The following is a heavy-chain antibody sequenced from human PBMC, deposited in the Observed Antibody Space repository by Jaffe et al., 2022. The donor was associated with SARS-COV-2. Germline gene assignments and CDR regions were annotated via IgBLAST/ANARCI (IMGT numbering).Heavy chain of an antibody. V-gene: IGHV3-33*01. CDR2: IWYDGSNK. CDR3: AREGTTVRALDY. CDR1: GFTFSSYG. J-gene: IGHJ4*02. D-gene: IGHD4-4*01. Sequence: QVQLVESGGGVVQPGRSLRLSCAASGFTFSSYGMHWVRQAPGKGLEWVAVIWYDGSNKYYADSVKGRFTISRDNSKNTLYLQMNSLRAEDTAVYYCAREGTTVRALDYWGQGTLVTVSS.